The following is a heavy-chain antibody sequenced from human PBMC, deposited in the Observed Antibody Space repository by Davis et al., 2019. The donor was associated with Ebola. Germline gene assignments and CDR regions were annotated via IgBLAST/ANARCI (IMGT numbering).Heavy chain of an antibody. D-gene: IGHD1-14*01. V-gene: IGHV1-69*10. CDR2: IIPILGIA. Sequence: AASVKVSCKASGGTFSSYAISWVRQAPGQGLEWMGGIIPILGIANYAQKFQGRVTITADKSTSTAYMELSSLRSEDTAVYYCARVLSGTKRFEYYYYGMDVWGQGTTVTVSS. CDR3: ARVLSGTKRFEYYYYGMDV. CDR1: GGTFSSYA. J-gene: IGHJ6*02.